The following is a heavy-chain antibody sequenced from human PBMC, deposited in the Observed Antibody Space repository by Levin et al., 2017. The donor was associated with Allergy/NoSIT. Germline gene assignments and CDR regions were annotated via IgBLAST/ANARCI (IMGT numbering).Heavy chain of an antibody. D-gene: IGHD1-26*01. J-gene: IGHJ4*02. CDR3: AKGGDFDY. CDR1: GFSFSTYG. CDR2: ITSDGSNK. V-gene: IGHV3-30*18. Sequence: LSLTCAASGFSFSTYGIQWVRQAPGKGLEWGALITSDGSNKYYADPVKGRFTISRDNSKNTVYLQMNSLRAEDTAVYYCAKGGDFDYWGLGTVVTVSS.